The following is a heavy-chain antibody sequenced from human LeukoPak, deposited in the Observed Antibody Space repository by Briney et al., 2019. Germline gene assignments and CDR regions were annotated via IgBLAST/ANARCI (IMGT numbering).Heavy chain of an antibody. D-gene: IGHD5-12*01. V-gene: IGHV3-30*04. J-gene: IGHJ4*02. CDR1: GFTFSSYA. CDR2: ISYDGSNK. Sequence: GGSLRLSCAASGFTFSSYAMHWVRQAPGKGLAWVADISYDGSNKYYADSVKGRFTISRGNSKNTLYLQMNSLRSEDTALYYCARDQGSGYSGRSDFDYWGQGTLVTVSS. CDR3: ARDQGSGYSGRSDFDY.